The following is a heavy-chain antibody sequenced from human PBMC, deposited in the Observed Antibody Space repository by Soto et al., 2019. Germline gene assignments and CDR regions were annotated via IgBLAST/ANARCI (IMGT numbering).Heavy chain of an antibody. J-gene: IGHJ4*02. D-gene: IGHD2-8*01. CDR2: ISGSGGST. Sequence: EVQLLESGGGLVQPGGSLRLSCAASGFTFSSYAMSWVRQAPGKGLEWVSGISGSGGSTYYADSMKGRFTISRDNSKNTLYLQINSLRVEDTAVYYRAKVGIYCSNGVCTAFWGQGTLVTVSS. V-gene: IGHV3-23*01. CDR3: AKVGIYCSNGVCTAF. CDR1: GFTFSSYA.